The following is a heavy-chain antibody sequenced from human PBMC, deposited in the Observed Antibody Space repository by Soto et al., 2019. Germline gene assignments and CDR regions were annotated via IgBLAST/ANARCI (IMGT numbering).Heavy chain of an antibody. CDR2: TYYSGST. CDR1: GGSMISYY. V-gene: IGHV4-59*12. D-gene: IGHD3-16*02. J-gene: IGHJ4*02. Sequence: SETLSRTWTVSGGSMISYYWNWIRQPPGKGLQWIGYTYYSGSTTYNPSLKSRVTISVDTSKNQFSLKLSSVTAADTAVYYCARGKLSDYVWGSYRYHFDYWGQGTVVTVSS. CDR3: ARGKLSDYVWGSYRYHFDY.